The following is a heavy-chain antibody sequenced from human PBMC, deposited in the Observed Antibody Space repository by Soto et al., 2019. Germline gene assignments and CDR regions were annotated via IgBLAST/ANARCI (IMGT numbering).Heavy chain of an antibody. CDR1: GLTYESYA. J-gene: IGHJ4*02. Sequence: EVQLLESGGGLVQPGGSLRLSCAASGLTYESYAMSWVRQAPGQGLEWVSGINSGGTVAHYAESVKGRFAISRDNSKNTLSLEMNSRRADDTGLYYCAISTGGFGGLFVVPSDYWGQGTLVTVSS. CDR3: AISTGGFGGLFVVPSDY. V-gene: IGHV3-23*01. CDR2: INSGGTVA. D-gene: IGHD3-16*02.